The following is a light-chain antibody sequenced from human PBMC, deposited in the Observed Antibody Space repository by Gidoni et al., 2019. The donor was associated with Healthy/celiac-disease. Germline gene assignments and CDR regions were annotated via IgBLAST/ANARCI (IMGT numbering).Light chain of an antibody. Sequence: EFVLTRSPGTLSLSPGERAIISCRARQSVISSYLAWYQQKPGQAPRLLIYGASSRATGIPDRCSGSGSGTDVTLTISRREPEEFAVYYCQQYGSSQYTFGQGTKLEIK. CDR2: GAS. V-gene: IGKV3-20*01. CDR3: QQYGSSQYT. CDR1: QSVISSY. J-gene: IGKJ2*01.